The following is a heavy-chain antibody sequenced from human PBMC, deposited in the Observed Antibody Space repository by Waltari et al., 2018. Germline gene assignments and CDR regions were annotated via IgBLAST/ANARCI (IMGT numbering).Heavy chain of an antibody. CDR1: GYPFSDSD. J-gene: IGHJ4*02. CDR2: INPKSGNT. D-gene: IGHD3-3*01. V-gene: IGHV1-8*02. Sequence: QMQLVQSGAEVKTPGASVKVSCKDSGYPFSDSDINWVRQATGHGLEWMGWINPKSGNTVSAQNFQDRVTITRDPSTSTVYMELSSLRSDDAAVYYCARVHYDFWSGYYIWGQGTLVTVPS. CDR3: ARVHYDFWSGYYI.